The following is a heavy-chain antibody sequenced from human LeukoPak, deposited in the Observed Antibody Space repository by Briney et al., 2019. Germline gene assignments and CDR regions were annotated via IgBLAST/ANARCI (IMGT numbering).Heavy chain of an antibody. CDR3: ASFSPTADNAFDI. CDR2: INHSGST. D-gene: IGHD4-17*01. Sequence: SETLSLTCAVYGGSFSGYYWSWIRQPPGKGLEWIGEINHSGSTNYNPSLKSRVTISVDTSKNQFSLKLSSVTAADTAVYYCASFSPTADNAFDIWGQGTMVTVSS. V-gene: IGHV4-34*01. J-gene: IGHJ3*02. CDR1: GGSFSGYY.